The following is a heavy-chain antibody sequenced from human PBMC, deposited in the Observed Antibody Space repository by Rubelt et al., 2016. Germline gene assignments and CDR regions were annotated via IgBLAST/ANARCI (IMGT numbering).Heavy chain of an antibody. J-gene: IGHJ1*01. Sequence: YDGSNKYYADSVKGRFTISRDNSKNTLYLQMNSLRAEDTAVYYCAREAYCGGDCYGSDEYFQHWGQGTLVTVSS. V-gene: IGHV3-30*07. CDR2: YDGSNK. D-gene: IGHD2-21*02. CDR3: AREAYCGGDCYGSDEYFQH.